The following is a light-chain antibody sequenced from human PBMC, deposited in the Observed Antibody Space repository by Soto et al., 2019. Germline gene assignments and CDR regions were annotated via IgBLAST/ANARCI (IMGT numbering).Light chain of an antibody. V-gene: IGKV3D-20*02. CDR3: KLPSNLST. Sequence: EIVLTQSPGTLSLSPGERATLSCRASQSVSSSYLAWYQQKPGQAPRLLIYDASNRATGIPARFSGSGSGTDFTLTISSLETEDFAVYCGKLPSNLSTVGHGTRLEIK. CDR1: QSVSSSY. J-gene: IGKJ5*01. CDR2: DAS.